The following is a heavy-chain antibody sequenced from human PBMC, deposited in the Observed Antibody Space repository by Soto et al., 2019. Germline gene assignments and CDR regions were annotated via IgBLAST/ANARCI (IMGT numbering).Heavy chain of an antibody. D-gene: IGHD2-2*02. V-gene: IGHV3-48*01. J-gene: IGHJ4*02. CDR1: GFTFSSYS. CDR2: ISSSSSTT. CDR3: ARDRPIDY. Sequence: PGGSLRLSCAASGFTFSSYSMNWVRQAPGEGLEWVSYISSSSSTTYYADSVKGRFTISRDNSKNTLYLQMNSLRAEDTAVYYCARDRPIDYWGQGTLVTVSS.